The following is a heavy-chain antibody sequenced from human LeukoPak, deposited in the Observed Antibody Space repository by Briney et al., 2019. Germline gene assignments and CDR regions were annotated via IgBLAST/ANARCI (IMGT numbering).Heavy chain of an antibody. CDR2: INTNTGNP. V-gene: IGHV7-4-1*02. Sequence: ASVKVSCKASGYTFTSYAMNWVRQAPGQGLEWMGWINTNTGNPTYAQGFTGRSVFSLDTSVSTAYLQISSLKAEDTAVYYCARFPNPQQLVPTSWFDPWGQGTLVTVSS. CDR3: ARFPNPQQLVPTSWFDP. CDR1: GYTFTSYA. D-gene: IGHD6-13*01. J-gene: IGHJ5*02.